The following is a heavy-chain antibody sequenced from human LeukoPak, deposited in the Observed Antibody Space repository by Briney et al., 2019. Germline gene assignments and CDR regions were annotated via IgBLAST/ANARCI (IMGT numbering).Heavy chain of an antibody. CDR2: INGDGSST. CDR3: ARDLSVNY. Sequence: QTGGSLRLSCAASGFTFSNYWMHWVRQAPGKGLVWVSRINGDGSSTSYADSVKGRFTISRDNAKNTLYLQMNSLRAEDTAVYYCARDLSVNYWGQGTLVTVSS. V-gene: IGHV3-74*01. J-gene: IGHJ4*02. D-gene: IGHD2/OR15-2a*01. CDR1: GFTFSNYW.